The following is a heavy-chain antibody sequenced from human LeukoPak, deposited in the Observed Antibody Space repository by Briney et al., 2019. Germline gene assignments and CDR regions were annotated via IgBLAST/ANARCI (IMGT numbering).Heavy chain of an antibody. V-gene: IGHV3-33*01. CDR1: GFIFSSYG. D-gene: IGHD6-19*01. CDR3: ARGQDLRYSSALYY. CDR2: IWYGGRNK. Sequence: PGGSLRLSCAASGFIFSSYGMHWVRQAPGKGLEWVAGIWYGGRNKDYADSVKGRFTISRDNSKKTLYLQMNSLRAEDTAVYYCARGQDLRYSSALYYWGQGTLATVSS. J-gene: IGHJ4*02.